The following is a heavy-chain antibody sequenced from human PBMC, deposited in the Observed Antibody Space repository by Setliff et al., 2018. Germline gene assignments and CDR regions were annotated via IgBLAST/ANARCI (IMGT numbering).Heavy chain of an antibody. CDR1: GYTFTNHY. V-gene: IGHV1-46*01. CDR3: ARGLIAYASWYPNKHTYYYYMDV. J-gene: IGHJ6*03. D-gene: IGHD6-13*01. CDR2: INPGGGST. Sequence: ASVKVSCKASGYTFTNHYMHWVRQAPGQGLEWMGMINPGGGSTTYAQKFQGRVTMTRDTSTSTVYMELSSLRTEDTAVYYCARGLIAYASWYPNKHTYYYYMDVWGKGTTVTVSS.